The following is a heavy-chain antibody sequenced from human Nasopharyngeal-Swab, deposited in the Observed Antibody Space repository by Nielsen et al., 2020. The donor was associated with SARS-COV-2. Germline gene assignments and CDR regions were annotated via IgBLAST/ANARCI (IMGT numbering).Heavy chain of an antibody. V-gene: IGHV3-15*01. CDR2: IKSKTDGGTT. CDR1: GFTFSNAW. D-gene: IGHD5-18*01. CDR3: TTDYKSGYSLAY. Sequence: GESLKISCAASGFTFSNAWMSWVRQAPGKGLEWVGRIKSKTDGGTTDYAAPVKGRFTISRDDSKNTLYLQMNSLKTEDTAVYYCTTDYKSGYSLAYWGQGTLVTVSS. J-gene: IGHJ4*02.